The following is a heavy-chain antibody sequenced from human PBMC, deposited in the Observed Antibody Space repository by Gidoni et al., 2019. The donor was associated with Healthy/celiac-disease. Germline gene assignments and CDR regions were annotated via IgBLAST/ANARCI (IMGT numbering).Heavy chain of an antibody. CDR1: GFTFSSYA. V-gene: IGHV3-23*01. Sequence: EVQLLESGGGLVQPGGSLRLSCAASGFTFSSYAMSWVRQAPGKGLEVVSAISGSGGSTYYADSVKGRFTISRDNSKNTLYLQMNSLRAEDTAVYYCAKDAPNYYDSSGYSTDWGQGTLVTVSS. CDR3: AKDAPNYYDSSGYSTD. CDR2: ISGSGGST. J-gene: IGHJ4*02. D-gene: IGHD3-22*01.